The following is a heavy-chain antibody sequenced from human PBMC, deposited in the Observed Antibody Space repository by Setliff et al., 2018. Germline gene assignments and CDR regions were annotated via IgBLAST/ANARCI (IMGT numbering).Heavy chain of an antibody. CDR3: TTVAIQIWSASGAFDI. J-gene: IGHJ3*02. V-gene: IGHV3-73*01. D-gene: IGHD5-18*01. Sequence: GGSLRLSCAASGFTFSGAEIHWVRQASGKGLEWVGRIRSKADKYATDYGASAKGRFIISRDDSKKTAYLQMSSLRAEDTAMYYCTTVAIQIWSASGAFDIWGRGVLVTVSS. CDR2: IRSKADKYAT. CDR1: GFTFSGAE.